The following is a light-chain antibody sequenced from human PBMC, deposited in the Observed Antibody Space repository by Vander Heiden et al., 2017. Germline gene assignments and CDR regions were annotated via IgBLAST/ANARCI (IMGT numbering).Light chain of an antibody. Sequence: QSALTQPPSASGSPGQSVTISCAGTSGDIGGYNYVSWYKQHPGKDPKLIIEDVSQRPSGVPERGAGSKSGRKEAMNVSGLQAEDEAYEDGNAYAGSKNCVFGGGTKMTVL. V-gene: IGLV2-8*01. CDR1: SGDIGGYNY. CDR2: DVS. CDR3: NAYAGSKNCV. J-gene: IGLJ3*02.